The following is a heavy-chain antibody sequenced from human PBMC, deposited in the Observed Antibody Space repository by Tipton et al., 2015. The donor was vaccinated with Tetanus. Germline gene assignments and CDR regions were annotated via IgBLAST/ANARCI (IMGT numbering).Heavy chain of an antibody. CDR3: ARSESRIAPRIPWGMDI. J-gene: IGHJ6*02. Sequence: SLRLSCEASGFAFSDYYMAWIRQAPGKGLEWISYISHTGTTTYYSASVMGRFTVSRDNTKNSLYPEINSLRAEDTAVYYCARSESRIAPRIPWGMDIWGQGTTVTVSS. D-gene: IGHD6-6*01. CDR2: ISHTGTTT. CDR1: GFAFSDYY. V-gene: IGHV3-11*01.